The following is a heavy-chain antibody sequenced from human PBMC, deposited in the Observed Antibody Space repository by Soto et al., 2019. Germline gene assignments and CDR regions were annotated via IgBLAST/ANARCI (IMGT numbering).Heavy chain of an antibody. CDR1: GFTFSSYW. V-gene: IGHV3-7*04. J-gene: IGHJ3*02. Sequence: GGSLRLSCAASGFTFSSYWMSWVRQAPGKGLEWVANIKPDGSEKWYVDSVKGRFTISRDNAKNSLYLQMNSLRAEDTAVYYCARGDYYDSSGPFSDAFDIGGQGTMVTVSS. D-gene: IGHD3-22*01. CDR2: IKPDGSEK. CDR3: ARGDYYDSSGPFSDAFDI.